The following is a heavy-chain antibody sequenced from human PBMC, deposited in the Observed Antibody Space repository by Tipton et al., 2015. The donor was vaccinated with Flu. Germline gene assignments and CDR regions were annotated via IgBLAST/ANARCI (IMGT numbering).Heavy chain of an antibody. CDR1: GYSISSGYY. CDR2: IYHSGST. D-gene: IGHD3-10*02. V-gene: IGHV4-38-2*01. Sequence: TLSLTCAVSGYSISSGYYWGWVRQPLGKGLEWIGTIYHSGSTYYNPSLKSRLTISVDTSKNQFSLKLSSVTAADTAVYYCARHTGDSVRGIIDYWGQGTLVTVSS. CDR3: ARHTGDSVRGIIDY. J-gene: IGHJ4*02.